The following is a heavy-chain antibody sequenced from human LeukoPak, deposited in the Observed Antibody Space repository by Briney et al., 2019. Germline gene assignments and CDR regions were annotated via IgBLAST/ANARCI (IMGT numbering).Heavy chain of an antibody. V-gene: IGHV3-23*01. J-gene: IGHJ4*02. CDR2: ISGSGGST. Sequence: PGGSLRLSCAASGFTFSSYAMSWVRQAPGKGLEWVSAISGSGGSTYYADSVKGRFTISRDNSKNTLYLQMNSLRAEDTAVYYCAKGHRYSSLGTTDYWGQGTLVTVSS. CDR3: AKGHRYSSLGTTDY. CDR1: GFTFSSYA. D-gene: IGHD6-13*01.